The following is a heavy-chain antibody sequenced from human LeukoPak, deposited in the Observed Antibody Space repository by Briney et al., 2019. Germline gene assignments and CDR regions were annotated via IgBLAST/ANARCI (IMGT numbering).Heavy chain of an antibody. D-gene: IGHD3-10*01. Sequence: SETLSLTCAAYGGSFSGYYWSWIRQPSGKGLEWIGEINHSGSTNYNPSLKSRVTISVDTSKNQFSLKLSSVTAADTAVYYCARGFGEFRPFDYWGQGTLVTVSS. CDR3: ARGFGEFRPFDY. V-gene: IGHV4-34*01. J-gene: IGHJ4*02. CDR1: GGSFSGYY. CDR2: INHSGST.